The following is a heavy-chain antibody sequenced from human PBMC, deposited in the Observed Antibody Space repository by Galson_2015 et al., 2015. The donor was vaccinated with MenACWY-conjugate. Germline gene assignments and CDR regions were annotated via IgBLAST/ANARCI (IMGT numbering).Heavy chain of an antibody. V-gene: IGHV3-74*01. Sequence: SLRLSCKASGFTFSSHRMHWVRQAPGQGLVWVSHINSDGGGANYADSVKGRFTISRDNAMNTLYLQMNSLRTEDTAGEYCGREMAGPGGIHDYWGQGTLVTVSS. CDR1: GFTFSSHR. J-gene: IGHJ4*02. CDR3: GREMAGPGGIHDY. D-gene: IGHD5-24*01. CDR2: INSDGGGA.